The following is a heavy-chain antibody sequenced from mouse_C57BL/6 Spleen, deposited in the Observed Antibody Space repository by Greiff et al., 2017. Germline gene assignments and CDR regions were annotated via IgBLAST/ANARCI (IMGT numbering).Heavy chain of an antibody. V-gene: IGHV2-5*01. CDR2: IWRGGST. D-gene: IGHD1-1*01. Sequence: VQLVESGPGLVQPSQSLSITCTVSGFSLTSYGVHWVRQSPGKGLEWLGVIWRGGSTDYNAAFMSRLSITKDNSKSQVFFKMNSLQADDTAIYYCAKFLITTVNYAMDYWGQGASVTVSS. CDR1: GFSLTSYG. J-gene: IGHJ4*01. CDR3: AKFLITTVNYAMDY.